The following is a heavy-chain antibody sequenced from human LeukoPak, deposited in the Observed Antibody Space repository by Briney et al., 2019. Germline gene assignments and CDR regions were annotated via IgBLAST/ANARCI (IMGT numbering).Heavy chain of an antibody. CDR1: GFTFSDNY. CDR2: ISSSSSYI. J-gene: IGHJ4*02. D-gene: IGHD3-3*01. Sequence: PGGSLRLSCAASGFTFSDNYMSWIRQAPGKGLEWVSSISSSSSYIYYADSVKGRFTISRDNAKNSLYLQMNSLRAEDTAVYYCARDPTSYDFWSGYYIASRSAVSCFFDYWGQGTLVTVSS. V-gene: IGHV3-11*06. CDR3: ARDPTSYDFWSGYYIASRSAVSCFFDY.